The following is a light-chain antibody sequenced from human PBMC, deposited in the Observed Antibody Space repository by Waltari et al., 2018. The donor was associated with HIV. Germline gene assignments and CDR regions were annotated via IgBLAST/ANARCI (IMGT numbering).Light chain of an antibody. Sequence: DIQMTQSPSSVSAYVGDTVRITCRASQAISNYLAWYQHKPGRVPTLLIYVASALQSGVPSRFSGSGSGTDFTLTIANLQPEDVATYYCQKYNSVPFTFVPGTKVEIK. CDR1: QAISNY. CDR3: QKYNSVPFT. J-gene: IGKJ3*01. V-gene: IGKV1-27*01. CDR2: VAS.